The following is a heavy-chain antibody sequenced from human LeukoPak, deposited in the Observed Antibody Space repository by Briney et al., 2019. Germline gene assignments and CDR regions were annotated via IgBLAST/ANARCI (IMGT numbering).Heavy chain of an antibody. V-gene: IGHV3-69-1*02. J-gene: IGHJ3*02. CDR3: ARVYTDNGDYRDAFDI. CDR2: MNTNTFI. CDR1: GFAFSSYC. D-gene: IGHD4-17*01. Sequence: GGSLRLSCVASGFAFSSYCMIWVRQAPGKGLEWVSSMNTNTFIYYANSVKGRFTISRDNAKNSLYLQMNGLRAEDTAVYDCARVYTDNGDYRDAFDIWGQETMVTVSS.